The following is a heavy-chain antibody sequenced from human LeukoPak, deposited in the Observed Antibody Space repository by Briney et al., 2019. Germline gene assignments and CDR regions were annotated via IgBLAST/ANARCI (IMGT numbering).Heavy chain of an antibody. D-gene: IGHD2-15*01. J-gene: IGHJ4*02. CDR3: ARQSLGSYGDGTCYGRYFDH. CDR2: SHSTGSI. CDR1: GVSISSNYY. V-gene: IGHV4-39*01. Sequence: PSETLSLTCSVFGVSISSNYYRGWIRQTPGKGLEWIGSSHSTGSISYNPFLKSRVAIWVDTSKNQFSLKLTSVTAADTAIYYCARQSLGSYGDGTCYGRYFDHWGQGTLVTVSS.